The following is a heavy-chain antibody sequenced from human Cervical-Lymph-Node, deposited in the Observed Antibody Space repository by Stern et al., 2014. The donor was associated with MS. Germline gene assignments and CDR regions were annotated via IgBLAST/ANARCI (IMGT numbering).Heavy chain of an antibody. Sequence: QVQLVQSGADVKKPGASVKVSCKASGYTFTSYAISWVRQAPGQGLEWIGGISAYNVSTSYAQTLQGRFTMTTDTSTSTVYMELRSLRADDTAVYYCARGLLGSENAFDIWGQGTMVTVSS. CDR2: ISAYNVST. D-gene: IGHD2-15*01. V-gene: IGHV1-18*01. J-gene: IGHJ3*02. CDR3: ARGLLGSENAFDI. CDR1: GYTFTSYA.